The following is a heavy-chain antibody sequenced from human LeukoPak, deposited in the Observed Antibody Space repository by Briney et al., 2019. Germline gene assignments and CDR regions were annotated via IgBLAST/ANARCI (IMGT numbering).Heavy chain of an antibody. CDR3: ARGSRGYSSGLHLDY. CDR2: INPNRGVA. Sequence: ASVKVSCKASGYTFTDYYIHWVRQAPGEGLEWMGWINPNRGVADYSQKFQGRVTMTRDTSISTAYMELSRLRSDDTAVYYCARGSRGYSSGLHLDYWGQGTLVTVSS. J-gene: IGHJ4*02. V-gene: IGHV1-2*02. D-gene: IGHD6-19*01. CDR1: GYTFTDYY.